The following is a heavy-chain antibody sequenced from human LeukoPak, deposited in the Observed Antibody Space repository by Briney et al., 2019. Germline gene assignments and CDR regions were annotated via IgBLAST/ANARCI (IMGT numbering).Heavy chain of an antibody. CDR1: GFTFSSYA. J-gene: IGHJ4*02. CDR2: ISSSSSYI. V-gene: IGHV3-21*01. Sequence: GGSLRLSCAASGFTFSSYAMNWVRQAPGKGLEWVSSISSSSSYIYYADSVKGRFTISRDNAKNSLYLQMNSLRAEDTAVYYCASLPGAVAGVEFWGQGTLVTVSS. D-gene: IGHD6-19*01. CDR3: ASLPGAVAGVEF.